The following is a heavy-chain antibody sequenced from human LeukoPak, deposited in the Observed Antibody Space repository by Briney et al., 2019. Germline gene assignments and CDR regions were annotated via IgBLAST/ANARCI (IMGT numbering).Heavy chain of an antibody. J-gene: IGHJ3*02. V-gene: IGHV5-51*01. Sequence: GESLKISCQSSGYSFTTYWIGWVRQMPGKGLEWMGNISPGDSDTRYIPSFHGQFTISADKSITTAYLQWSSLKASDTATYYCARMGPGALTADAFDIWGQGTTVTVSS. D-gene: IGHD1-14*01. CDR1: GYSFTTYW. CDR2: ISPGDSDT. CDR3: ARMGPGALTADAFDI.